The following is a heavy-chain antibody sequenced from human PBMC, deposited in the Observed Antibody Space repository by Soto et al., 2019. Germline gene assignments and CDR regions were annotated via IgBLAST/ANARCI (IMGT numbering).Heavy chain of an antibody. CDR3: AGRCDSTSCLAHFDY. CDR2: LIPIFGTA. J-gene: IGHJ4*02. D-gene: IGHD2-2*01. Sequence: SVKVSCKASGGTFNNYVINWVRQAPGQGLEWMGGLIPIFGTASYAQKFQGRVTITADKSTTTAYMELNSLRSEDTAVYYCAGRCDSTSCLAHFDYWGQGTLVTGSS. V-gene: IGHV1-69*06. CDR1: GGTFNNYV.